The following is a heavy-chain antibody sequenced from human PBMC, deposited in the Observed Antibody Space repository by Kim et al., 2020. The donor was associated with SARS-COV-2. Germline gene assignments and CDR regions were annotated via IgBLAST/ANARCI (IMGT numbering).Heavy chain of an antibody. J-gene: IGHJ4*02. Sequence: YYEEAVKSRLTISRNNSKNSLYLQMNSLRTEDTALYYCAKTAGGEEYFDYCAQGTLVTVSS. CDR3: AKTAGGEEYFDY. D-gene: IGHD3-16*01. V-gene: IGHV3-43*01.